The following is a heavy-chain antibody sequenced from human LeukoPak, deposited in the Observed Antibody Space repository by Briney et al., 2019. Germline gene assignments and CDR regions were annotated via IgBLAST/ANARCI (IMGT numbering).Heavy chain of an antibody. CDR2: IIPILDIA. CDR1: GGTFSSYG. V-gene: IGHV1-69*04. D-gene: IGHD3-22*01. Sequence: SVKVSCKASGGTFSSYGISWVRQAPGQGLEWMGKIIPILDIANSAQKFQGRVTITADKSTSTAYMELSSLRSEDTALYYCARDWSLDTSGPFAYWGQGTLVTVSS. CDR3: ARDWSLDTSGPFAY. J-gene: IGHJ4*02.